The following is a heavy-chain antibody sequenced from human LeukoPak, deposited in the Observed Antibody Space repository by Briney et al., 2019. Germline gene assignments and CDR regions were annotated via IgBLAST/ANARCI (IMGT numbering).Heavy chain of an antibody. V-gene: IGHV3-30*18. CDR2: ISYDGSNK. CDR3: AKETSSGYPDY. D-gene: IGHD3-22*01. Sequence: QPGRSLTLSCADSGFTFSSYGMHWVRQAPRMGLEWVAVISYDGSNKYYAASVKGRFTISRDNSKNTLYLQMNSLGAEDTAVYYCAKETSSGYPDYWGQGTLVTVSS. J-gene: IGHJ4*02. CDR1: GFTFSSYG.